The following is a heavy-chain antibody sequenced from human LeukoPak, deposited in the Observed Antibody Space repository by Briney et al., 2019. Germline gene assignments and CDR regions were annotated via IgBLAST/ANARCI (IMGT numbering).Heavy chain of an antibody. CDR1: GYTFTSYY. Sequence: ASVTVSFTSSGYTFTSYYMHWVRQAPGQGLEWMGVINPSAGSTSYVQKFQGRVTMTRDTSTSTVYMELSSLRSEDTAVYYCARGRSPYGGVYYFDYWGQGTLVTVSS. CDR3: ARGRSPYGGVYYFDY. J-gene: IGHJ4*02. D-gene: IGHD4-23*01. CDR2: INPSAGST. V-gene: IGHV1-46*01.